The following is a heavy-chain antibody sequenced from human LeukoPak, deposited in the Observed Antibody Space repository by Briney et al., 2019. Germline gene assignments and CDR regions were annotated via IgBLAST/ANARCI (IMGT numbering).Heavy chain of an antibody. CDR3: AKDDDSSGYYHNY. Sequence: GGSLRLSCATSGITVDQYPMNWVRQAPGKGLEWVSLISKDRGATYYADSVKGRFTISRDNSKNSLYLQMNSLRTEDTALYYCAKDDDSSGYYHNYWGQGTLVTVSS. CDR2: ISKDRGAT. J-gene: IGHJ4*02. D-gene: IGHD3-22*01. CDR1: GITVDQYP. V-gene: IGHV3-43*02.